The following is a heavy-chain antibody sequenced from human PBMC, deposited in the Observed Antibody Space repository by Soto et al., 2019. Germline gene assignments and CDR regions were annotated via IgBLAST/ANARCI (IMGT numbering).Heavy chain of an antibody. CDR2: FYFGGPT. CDR3: ARHGPEYSSSWYDN. Sequence: QLQLQESGPGLVKPSETLSLTCSVSGASITSTIYHWGWIRQPPGKGLEWIGSFYFGGPTDYHLSLRTRVTISVDTSKNQFSLKLSSVTAADTAVYYCARHGPEYSSSWYDNWGRGILVTVSS. J-gene: IGHJ5*02. CDR1: GASITSTIYH. D-gene: IGHD2-2*01. V-gene: IGHV4-39*01.